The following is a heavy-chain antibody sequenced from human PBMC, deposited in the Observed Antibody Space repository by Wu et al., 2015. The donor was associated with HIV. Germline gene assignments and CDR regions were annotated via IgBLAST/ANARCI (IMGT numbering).Heavy chain of an antibody. CDR3: ARGIYSRGTGYFDF. D-gene: IGHD1-1*01. CDR2: ISVYST. J-gene: IGHJ4*02. Sequence: QVRAGAIVEPTCQKPRGRQSRSPARLLGYTFYEYGIIWVRQAPGQGLEWMGWISVYSTHYALNFRDRFTMTIDTSTSIAYMELKNVTFDDTAVYYCARGIYSRGTGYFDFWGQGTLVAVPS. V-gene: IGHV1-18*01. CDR1: GYTFYEYG.